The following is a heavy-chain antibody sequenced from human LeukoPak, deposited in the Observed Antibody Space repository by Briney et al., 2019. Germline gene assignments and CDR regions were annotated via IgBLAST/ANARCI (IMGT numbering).Heavy chain of an antibody. Sequence: GGSLRLSCAASGFTFSSYSMNWVRQAPGKGLEWVAVISYDGSNKYYADSVKGRFTISRDNSKYTLYLQMNSLRAEDTAVYYCARDRPPIAAADYDAFDIWGQGTMVTVSS. CDR2: ISYDGSNK. J-gene: IGHJ3*02. D-gene: IGHD6-13*01. V-gene: IGHV3-30*03. CDR1: GFTFSSYS. CDR3: ARDRPPIAAADYDAFDI.